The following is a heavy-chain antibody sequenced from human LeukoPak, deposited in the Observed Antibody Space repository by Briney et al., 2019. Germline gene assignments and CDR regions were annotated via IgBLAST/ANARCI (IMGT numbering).Heavy chain of an antibody. Sequence: GGSLRLSCAASGFSFSESWITWVRQAPGKGLEWVANIKSDGTEKYYVDSVKGRFTVSRDNAENSLYLQMNSLGVEDTAVYYCAIAGASFAVVPDAMHRWAEYFHRWGQGTLVTVSS. CDR3: AIAGASFAVVPDAMHRWAEYFHR. J-gene: IGHJ1*01. V-gene: IGHV3-7*01. D-gene: IGHD2-2*01. CDR2: IKSDGTEK. CDR1: GFSFSESW.